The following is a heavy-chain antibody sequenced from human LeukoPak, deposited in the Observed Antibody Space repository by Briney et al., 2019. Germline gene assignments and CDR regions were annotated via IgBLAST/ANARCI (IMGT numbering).Heavy chain of an antibody. CDR3: ARGNYDYVWEQVGVLDY. Sequence: PSETLSLTCTVSGGSISSSSYYWGWIRQPPGKGLEWIGSIYYSGSTYYNPSLKSRVTISVDTSKNQFSLKLSSVTAADTAVYYCARGNYDYVWEQVGVLDYWGQGTLVTVSS. J-gene: IGHJ4*02. V-gene: IGHV4-39*07. CDR1: GGSISSSSYY. D-gene: IGHD3-16*01. CDR2: IYYSGST.